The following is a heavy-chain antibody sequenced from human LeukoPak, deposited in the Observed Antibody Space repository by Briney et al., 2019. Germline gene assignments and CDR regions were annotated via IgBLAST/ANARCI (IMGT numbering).Heavy chain of an antibody. J-gene: IGHJ3*02. CDR1: GFTFDDYA. CDR2: ISWNSGSI. CDR3: ARAGGNGAFDI. V-gene: IGHV3-9*01. D-gene: IGHD4-23*01. Sequence: GGSLRLSCAASGFTFDDYAMHWVRQAPGKGLEWVSGISWNSGSIGYADSVKGRFTISRDNAKNSLYLQMNSLRAEDTAVYYCARAGGNGAFDIWGQGTMVTVSS.